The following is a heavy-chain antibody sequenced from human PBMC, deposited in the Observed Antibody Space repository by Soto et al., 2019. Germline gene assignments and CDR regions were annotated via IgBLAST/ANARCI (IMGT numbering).Heavy chain of an antibody. CDR1: GFTFSDYY. D-gene: IGHD3-3*01. CDR2: ISGGSLYT. Sequence: PGGSLRLSCAASGFTFSDYYMSWIRQAPGKGLEWVSYISGGSLYTNYADSVKGRFTISRDNAKNSLSLQMHSLRAEDTAVYYCARGITIFGVHPRPTLFDSWGQGTLVTVSS. J-gene: IGHJ4*02. CDR3: ARGITIFGVHPRPTLFDS. V-gene: IGHV3-11*06.